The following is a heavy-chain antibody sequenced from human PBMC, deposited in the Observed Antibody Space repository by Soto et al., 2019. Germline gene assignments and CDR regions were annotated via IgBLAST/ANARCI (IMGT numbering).Heavy chain of an antibody. D-gene: IGHD1-1*01. CDR3: ARVSPTGTRWFDP. J-gene: IGHJ5*02. V-gene: IGHV4-31*03. Sequence: SETLSLTCTVSGGSISSGAYYWGWIRQHPGKGLEWIGYISHRGTAYYTPSLKSRVSLSVDPSKSQFSLNVTSLTAADTAVYYCARVSPTGTRWFDPWGPGTLVTVSS. CDR2: ISHRGTA. CDR1: GGSISSGAYY.